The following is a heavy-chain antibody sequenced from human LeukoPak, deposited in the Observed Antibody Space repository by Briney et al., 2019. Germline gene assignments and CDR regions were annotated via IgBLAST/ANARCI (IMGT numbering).Heavy chain of an antibody. CDR1: GFTFSSYA. Sequence: PGGSLRLSCAASGFTFSSYAMSWVRQAPGKGLEWVSAISGSGGSTYYAGSVKGRFTISRDNSKNTLYLQMNSLRAEDTAVYYCAKDLADYYGSGSYYNFDYWGQGTLVTVSS. V-gene: IGHV3-23*01. CDR3: AKDLADYYGSGSYYNFDY. D-gene: IGHD3-10*01. CDR2: ISGSGGST. J-gene: IGHJ4*02.